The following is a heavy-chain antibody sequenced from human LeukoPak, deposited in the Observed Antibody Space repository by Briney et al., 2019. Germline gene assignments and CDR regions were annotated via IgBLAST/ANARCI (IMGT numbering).Heavy chain of an antibody. Sequence: ASVKVSCKASGGTFSSYTISWVRQAPGQGVEWMGGIIPIFGTANYAQKSQGRVTITTDESTSTAYMELSSLRSEDTAVYYCAGEHYDILTGYYMSYFDYWGQGTLVTVSS. V-gene: IGHV1-69*05. D-gene: IGHD3-9*01. J-gene: IGHJ4*02. CDR3: AGEHYDILTGYYMSYFDY. CDR1: GGTFSSYT. CDR2: IIPIFGTA.